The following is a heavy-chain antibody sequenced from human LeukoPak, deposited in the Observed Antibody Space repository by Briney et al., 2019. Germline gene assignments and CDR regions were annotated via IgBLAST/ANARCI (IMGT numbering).Heavy chain of an antibody. CDR1: GGSFSGYY. J-gene: IGHJ3*02. Sequence: SENLSLTCAVYGGSFSGYYWSWIRQPPVKGLEWIGEINHSGSTNYNPSLKSRVTISVDTSKNQFSLKLSSVTAADTAVYYCARVGRMTTVVIRAFDIWGQGTMVTVSS. CDR2: INHSGST. D-gene: IGHD4-23*01. CDR3: ARVGRMTTVVIRAFDI. V-gene: IGHV4-34*01.